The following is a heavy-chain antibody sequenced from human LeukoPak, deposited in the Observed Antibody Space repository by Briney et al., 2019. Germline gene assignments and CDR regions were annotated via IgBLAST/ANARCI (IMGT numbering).Heavy chain of an antibody. J-gene: IGHJ4*02. CDR1: GFTFSSYA. Sequence: GGSLRLSCAASGFTFSSYAMSWVRQAPGKGLEWVSAISGSGGSTYYADSVKGRFTISRDNSKNTLYLQMNSQRAEDTAVYYCAKDDPIVVVSAAIEHSFDYWGQGTLVTVSS. D-gene: IGHD2-2*02. V-gene: IGHV3-23*01. CDR2: ISGSGGST. CDR3: AKDDPIVVVSAAIEHSFDY.